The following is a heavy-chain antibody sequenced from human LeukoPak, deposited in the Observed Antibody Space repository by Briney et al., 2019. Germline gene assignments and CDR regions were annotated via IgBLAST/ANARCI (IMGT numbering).Heavy chain of an antibody. D-gene: IGHD2-2*02. CDR3: ARRCSSTSCYTHDAFDI. CDR1: GHTFTGYY. CDR2: INPNSGGT. Sequence: GASVKVSCKASGHTFTGYYMHWVRQAPGQGLEWMGWINPNSGGTNYAQKFQGRVTMTRDTSISAAYMELSRLRSDDTAVYYCARRCSSTSCYTHDAFDIWGQGTMVTVSS. V-gene: IGHV1-2*02. J-gene: IGHJ3*02.